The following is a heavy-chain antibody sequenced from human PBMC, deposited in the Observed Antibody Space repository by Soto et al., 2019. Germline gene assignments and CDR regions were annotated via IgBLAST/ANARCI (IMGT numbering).Heavy chain of an antibody. J-gene: IGHJ2*01. V-gene: IGHV4-39*01. Sequence: QLQLQESGPGLVKPSETLSLTCTVSGDSIRTSSYYWGWIRQPPGKGLEWIGSIYNSGSTYYKPSLKSRVTLSVYTSKKEFSLKLCSVTAADTAVYFCARHRRQWLPHIGIWGRGNLVTVFS. CDR3: ARHRRQWLPHIGI. CDR1: GDSIRTSSYY. CDR2: IYNSGST. D-gene: IGHD6-19*01.